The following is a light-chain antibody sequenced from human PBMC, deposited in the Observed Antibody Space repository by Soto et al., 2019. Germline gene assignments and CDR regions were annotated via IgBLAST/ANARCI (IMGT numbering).Light chain of an antibody. V-gene: IGKV1-5*01. J-gene: IGKJ5*01. CDR2: DAS. CDR1: QNIRNL. Sequence: DIQLTESPTTLCAAVGDSVTITVRSSQNIRNLLAWYQQKPGKAPKPLIYDASTLKTGVPSRFSGSGSGSEFNFTITGLQPDDFATYFCQQYNTSSTFGQGTRLEIK. CDR3: QQYNTSST.